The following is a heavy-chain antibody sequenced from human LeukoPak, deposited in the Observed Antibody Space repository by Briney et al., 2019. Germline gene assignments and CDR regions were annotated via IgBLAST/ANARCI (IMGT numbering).Heavy chain of an antibody. CDR2: ISYDGNNE. Sequence: GRSLRLSCAASGFTFYTYGMHWVRQAPGKGLEWVAVISYDGNNENYVDSVKGRFTISRDNSKNTLYLQMNSLRAEDTAVYYCATRSIYYYYFDYWGQGTLVTVSS. CDR1: GFTFYTYG. J-gene: IGHJ4*02. CDR3: ATRSIYYYYFDY. D-gene: IGHD3-22*01. V-gene: IGHV3-30*03.